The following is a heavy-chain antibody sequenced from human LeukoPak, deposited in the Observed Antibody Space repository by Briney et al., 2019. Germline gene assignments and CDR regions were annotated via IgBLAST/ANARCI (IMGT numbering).Heavy chain of an antibody. CDR2: IYYSGTT. V-gene: IGHV4-59*12. J-gene: IGHJ4*02. CDR1: GGSISSYY. D-gene: IGHD3-16*01. Sequence: SETLSLTCTVSGGSISSYYWSWIRQPPGKGLEWIGYIYYSGTTYYNPSLKSRVTISVDTSKNQFSLKLSSVTAADTAVYYCAREDYDYVWGVWGQGTLVTVSS. CDR3: AREDYDYVWGV.